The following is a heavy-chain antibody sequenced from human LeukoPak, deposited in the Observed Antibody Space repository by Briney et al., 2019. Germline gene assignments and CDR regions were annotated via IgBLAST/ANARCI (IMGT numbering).Heavy chain of an antibody. CDR3: AKDSSDYYFDY. V-gene: IGHV3-48*03. Sequence: GGSLRLSCAASGFTFSNYEMNWVRQAPGKGLEWVSFISSSGNTIYYADSVKGRFTISRDNAKNSLYLQMNSLRAEDTAVYYCAKDSSDYYFDYWGQGTLVTVSS. CDR2: ISSSGNTI. CDR1: GFTFSNYE. J-gene: IGHJ4*02. D-gene: IGHD3-22*01.